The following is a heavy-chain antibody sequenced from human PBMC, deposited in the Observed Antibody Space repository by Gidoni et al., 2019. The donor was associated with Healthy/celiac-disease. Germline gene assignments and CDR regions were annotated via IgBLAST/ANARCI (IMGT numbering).Heavy chain of an antibody. J-gene: IGHJ4*02. CDR1: VGSFSGYY. CDR3: ARTRVDTAMVLFDY. Sequence: QVQLQQWGAGLLKPSETLSLTCAVYVGSFSGYYWSWIRQPPGKGLEWIGEINHSGSTNYNPSLKSRVTISVDTSKNQFSLKLSSVTAADTAVYYCARTRVDTAMVLFDYWGQGTLVTVSS. D-gene: IGHD5-18*01. V-gene: IGHV4-34*01. CDR2: INHSGST.